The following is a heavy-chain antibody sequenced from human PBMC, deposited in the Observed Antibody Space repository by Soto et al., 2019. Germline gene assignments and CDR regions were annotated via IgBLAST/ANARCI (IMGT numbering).Heavy chain of an antibody. D-gene: IGHD4-17*01. CDR1: GGSFSGYY. Sequence: SETLSLTCAVYGGSFSGYYWSWIRQPPGKGLEWIGEINHSGSTNYNPSLKSRVTISVDTSKNQFSLKLSSVTAADTAVYYWARQSGDFMTTVTTIDYWGQGTLVTVSS. V-gene: IGHV4-34*01. CDR2: INHSGST. CDR3: ARQSGDFMTTVTTIDY. J-gene: IGHJ4*02.